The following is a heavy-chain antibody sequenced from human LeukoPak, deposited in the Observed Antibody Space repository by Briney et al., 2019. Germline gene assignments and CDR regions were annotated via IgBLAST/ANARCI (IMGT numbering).Heavy chain of an antibody. V-gene: IGHV3-7*01. CDR3: AREPRDVVGALDV. Sequence: GGSLRLSCAASGFTLRNYWMAWVRRAPGKGLEWVADIKEDGSVKQYVESVRGRFTISRDDAKNSVYLQMNSLRTEDTAVYYCAREPRDVVGALDVWGQGTTVTVSS. J-gene: IGHJ6*02. CDR1: GFTLRNYW. D-gene: IGHD1-26*01. CDR2: IKEDGSVK.